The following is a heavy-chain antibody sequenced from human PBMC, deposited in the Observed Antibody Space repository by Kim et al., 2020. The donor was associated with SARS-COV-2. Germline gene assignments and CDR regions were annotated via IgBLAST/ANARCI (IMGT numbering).Heavy chain of an antibody. CDR2: ISGGGDSS. V-gene: IGHV3-23*01. CDR3: ARGRDNWNDFDY. D-gene: IGHD1-1*01. Sequence: GGSLRLSCATSAFTFSNYAMSWVRQAPGKGLDWVSSISGGGDSSYYADSVKGRFTVSRDNSKNTLYLQMNSLRAEDTALYYCARGRDNWNDFDYWGQGNLVTVSS. J-gene: IGHJ4*02. CDR1: AFTFSNYA.